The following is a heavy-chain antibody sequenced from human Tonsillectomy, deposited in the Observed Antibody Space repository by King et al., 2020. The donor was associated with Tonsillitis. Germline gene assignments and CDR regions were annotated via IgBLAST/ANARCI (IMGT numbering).Heavy chain of an antibody. V-gene: IGHV1-69*01. CDR2: VGPILGPP. Sequence: QLVQSGAEVKKPGSSVKVSCKASGGTFSSHAIGWARQAPGQGLEWMGGVGPILGPPNYAQKFQGRVTITADESTSTAYMVLSSLIFEDTAVYYCARGGPSLVTYYFDYWGQGTLVTVSS. J-gene: IGHJ4*02. CDR3: ARGGPSLVTYYFDY. CDR1: GGTFSSHA. D-gene: IGHD2-21*02.